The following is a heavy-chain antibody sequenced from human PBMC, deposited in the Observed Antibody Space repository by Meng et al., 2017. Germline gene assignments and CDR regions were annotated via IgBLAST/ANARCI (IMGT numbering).Heavy chain of an antibody. D-gene: IGHD2-21*01. CDR3: ARFLLEAKPRPDWYFDL. V-gene: IGHV5-51*01. J-gene: IGHJ2*01. CDR2: IYPGDSDT. CDR1: GYSFTSYW. Sequence: GGSLRPSCKGSGYSFTSYWIGWVRQMPGKGLEWMGIIYPGDSDTRYSPSFQGQVTISADKSISTAYLQWSNLKASDTAMYYCARFLLEAKPRPDWYFDLWGRGTLVTVSS.